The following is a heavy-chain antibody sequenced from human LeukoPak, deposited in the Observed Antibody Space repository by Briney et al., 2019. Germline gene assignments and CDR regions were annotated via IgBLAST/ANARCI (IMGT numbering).Heavy chain of an antibody. J-gene: IGHJ5*02. V-gene: IGHV1-46*01. Sequence: ASVTVSCTAFGYTFTSNYMHWVRQAPGQGPEWMGVISPSGGSTTYAQKFQGRVTLTRDMSTSTDYLELSSLRSEDTAVYYCATSYLPSKYSRSSNNWFDPWGQGTLVTVSS. CDR3: ATSYLPSKYSRSSNNWFDP. CDR2: ISPSGGST. D-gene: IGHD6-13*01. CDR1: GYTFTSNY.